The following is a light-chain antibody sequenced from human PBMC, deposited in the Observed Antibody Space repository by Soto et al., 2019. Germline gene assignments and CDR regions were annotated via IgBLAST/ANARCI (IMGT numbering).Light chain of an antibody. Sequence: EIVLTQSPGTLSLSPGERATLSCRASQRVSSGYLGWYQQRPGQAPRLLLYGASNRAAGIPDRFSGRGSETDSTPTISRLEPEDFAVYYCQQYASSPPWTFGQGTKVEIK. CDR2: GAS. CDR1: QRVSSGY. V-gene: IGKV3-20*01. J-gene: IGKJ1*01. CDR3: QQYASSPPWT.